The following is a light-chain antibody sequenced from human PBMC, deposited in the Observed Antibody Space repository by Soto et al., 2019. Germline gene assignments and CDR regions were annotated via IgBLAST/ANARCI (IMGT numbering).Light chain of an antibody. CDR1: SSDVGGYNY. V-gene: IGLV2-8*01. CDR3: SSYGGSNNLV. CDR2: EVS. J-gene: IGLJ2*01. Sequence: QSVLTQPPSASGSPGQSVTISCTGTSSDVGGYNYVSWYQQYPGKAPKLMIYEVSKRPSGVPDRFSGSKSGNTASLTVSLLQAEDEADYYCSSYGGSNNLVFGGGTKLTVL.